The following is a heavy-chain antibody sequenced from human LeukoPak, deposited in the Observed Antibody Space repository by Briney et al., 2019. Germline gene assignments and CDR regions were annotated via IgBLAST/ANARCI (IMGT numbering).Heavy chain of an antibody. Sequence: SGGSLRLSCAASGFTFSSYAMHWVRQAPGKGLEWVAVISYDGSNKYYADSVKGRFTISRDNSKNTLYLQMNSLRAEDTAVYYCARESIAAASMDVWGQGTTVTVSS. D-gene: IGHD6-13*01. CDR1: GFTFSSYA. V-gene: IGHV3-30-3*01. CDR3: ARESIAAASMDV. J-gene: IGHJ6*02. CDR2: ISYDGSNK.